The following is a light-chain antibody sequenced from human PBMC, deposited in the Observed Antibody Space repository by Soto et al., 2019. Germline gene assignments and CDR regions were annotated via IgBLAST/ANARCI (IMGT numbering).Light chain of an antibody. CDR3: QAWDSSSFV. CDR2: QDS. Sequence: SSELTQPPSVSVSPGQTGSITCSGDKLGDKYACWYQQKPGQSPVLVIYQDSKRPSGIPERFSGSNSGNTATLTISGTQAMDEADYYCQAWDSSSFVFGTGTKVTVL. V-gene: IGLV3-1*01. CDR1: KLGDKY. J-gene: IGLJ1*01.